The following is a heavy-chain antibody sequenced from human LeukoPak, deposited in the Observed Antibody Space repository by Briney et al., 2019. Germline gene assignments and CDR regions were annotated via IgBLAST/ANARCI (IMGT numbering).Heavy chain of an antibody. Sequence: QSGGSLRLSCAASGFTFSSYAMNWVRQAPGKGLEWVSAIRGSGGSTYYADSVKGQFTISRDNSKNTVYLQMNVLRSEDTAVYYCAKHMGDSEYYGMDVWGQGTTVTVSS. D-gene: IGHD3-16*01. CDR2: IRGSGGST. V-gene: IGHV3-23*01. J-gene: IGHJ6*02. CDR3: AKHMGDSEYYGMDV. CDR1: GFTFSSYA.